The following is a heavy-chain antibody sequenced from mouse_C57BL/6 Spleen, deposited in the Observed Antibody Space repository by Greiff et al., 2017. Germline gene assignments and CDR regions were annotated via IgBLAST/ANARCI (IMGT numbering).Heavy chain of an antibody. V-gene: IGHV3-6*01. CDR3: ARGSNWYFDV. J-gene: IGHJ1*03. CDR1: GYSITSGYY. Sequence: EVKVEESGPGLVKPSQSLSLTCSVTGYSITSGYYWNWIRQFPGNKLELMGYISYDGSNNYNPSLKNRISITRDTSKNQFFLKLNSVTTEDTATYYCARGSNWYFDVWGTGTTVTVSS. CDR2: ISYDGSN.